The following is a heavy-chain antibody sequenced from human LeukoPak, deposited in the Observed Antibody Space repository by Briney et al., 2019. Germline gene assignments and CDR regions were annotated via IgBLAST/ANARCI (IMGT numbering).Heavy chain of an antibody. Sequence: GGSLRLSCAASGFTFSSYSMNWVRQAPGKGLEWVSYISSSSSTIYYADSVKGRFTISRDNAKNSLYLQMNSLRAEDTAVYYCARDLGLPDTNEGYRGQGTLVTVSS. V-gene: IGHV3-48*01. CDR3: ARDLGLPDTNEGY. J-gene: IGHJ4*02. D-gene: IGHD3-16*01. CDR2: ISSSSSTI. CDR1: GFTFSSYS.